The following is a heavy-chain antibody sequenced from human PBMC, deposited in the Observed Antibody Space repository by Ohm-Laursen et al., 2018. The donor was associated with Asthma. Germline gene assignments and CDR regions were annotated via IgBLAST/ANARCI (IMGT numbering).Heavy chain of an antibody. D-gene: IGHD1-26*01. CDR2: IIPIFGTA. CDR1: GGTFSSYA. Sequence: VKISCKVSGGTFSSYAISWVRQAPGQGLEWMGGIIPIFGTANYAQKFQGRVTITADESTSTAYMELSSLRSEDTAVYYCARSGSYRNDAFDIWGQGTMVTVSS. J-gene: IGHJ3*02. CDR3: ARSGSYRNDAFDI. V-gene: IGHV1-69*13.